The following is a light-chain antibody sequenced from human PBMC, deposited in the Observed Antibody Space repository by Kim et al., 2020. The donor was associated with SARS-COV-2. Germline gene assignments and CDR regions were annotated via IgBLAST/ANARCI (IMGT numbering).Light chain of an antibody. V-gene: IGKV3-20*01. CDR3: QQYGSSPLCT. CDR1: QSVSSSY. J-gene: IGKJ2*02. CDR2: GAS. Sequence: DIVLTQSPCTLSLSPGERATLTCRASQSVSSSYLAWYQQKPGQPPRLLIYGASSRATGIPDRFSGSGAGTDFILTISRLVPEDFAVYYCQQYGSSPLCTFGQGTKLEI.